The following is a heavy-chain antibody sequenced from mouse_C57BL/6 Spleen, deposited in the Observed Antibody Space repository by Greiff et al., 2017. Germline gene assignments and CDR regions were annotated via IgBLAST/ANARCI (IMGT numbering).Heavy chain of an antibody. CDR1: GYTFTSYW. V-gene: IGHV1-64*01. D-gene: IGHD1-1*02. J-gene: IGHJ4*01. Sequence: QVQLQQSGAELVKPGASVKLSCKASGYTFTSYWMHWVKQRPGQGLEWIGMIHPNSGSTNYNEKFKSKATLTVDKSSSTAYMQLSSLTSEDSAVYYCARGLLTILDAMDYWGQGTSVTVSS. CDR3: ARGLLTILDAMDY. CDR2: IHPNSGST.